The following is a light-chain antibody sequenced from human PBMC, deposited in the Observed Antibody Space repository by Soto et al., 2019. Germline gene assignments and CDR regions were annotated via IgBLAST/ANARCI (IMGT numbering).Light chain of an antibody. J-gene: IGLJ2*01. V-gene: IGLV1-44*01. CDR1: SSNIGSNS. Sequence: QSVLTQPPSASGTPGQRVTISCSGSSSNIGSNSVNWYQQLPGTAPKLLMYSSNQRPSGVPDRFSGSKSGTSASLAISGLQSEDEADYYCQSYDSSLSGSVFGGGTKLTVL. CDR3: QSYDSSLSGSV. CDR2: SSN.